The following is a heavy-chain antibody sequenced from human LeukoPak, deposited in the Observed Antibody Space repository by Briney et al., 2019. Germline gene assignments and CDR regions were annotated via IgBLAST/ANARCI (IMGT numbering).Heavy chain of an antibody. Sequence: SGGSLRLSCAASGFTFSDYYMSWLRQAPGKGLEWGSYISSSGSTIYYAGSVKGRFTISRDNAKNSLYLQMNSLRAEDTAVYYCARDPHYYDSSRGGYWGQGTLVTVSS. V-gene: IGHV3-11*01. CDR2: ISSSGSTI. CDR1: GFTFSDYY. J-gene: IGHJ4*02. CDR3: ARDPHYYDSSRGGY. D-gene: IGHD3-22*01.